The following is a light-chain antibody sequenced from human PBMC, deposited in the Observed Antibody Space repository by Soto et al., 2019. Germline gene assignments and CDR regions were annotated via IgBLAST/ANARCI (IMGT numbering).Light chain of an antibody. Sequence: QAVVTQSPSASASLGASVKLTCTLSSGHSSYAIAWHQQQPEKGPRFLMKLNNNGGHSKGDGIPDRFSGSSSGAERYLTISSLQSEDEADYYCQTWDTDIHVVFGGGTKLTVL. CDR3: QTWDTDIHVV. J-gene: IGLJ2*01. CDR2: LNNNGGH. CDR1: SGHSSYA. V-gene: IGLV4-69*01.